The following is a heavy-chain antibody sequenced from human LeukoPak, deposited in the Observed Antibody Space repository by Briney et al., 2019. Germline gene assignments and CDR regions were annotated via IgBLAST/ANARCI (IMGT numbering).Heavy chain of an antibody. CDR2: ISGSGGHT. J-gene: IGHJ6*03. Sequence: GGSLRLSCAASGITFSSHAMSWVRQAPGKGLEWVSLISGSGGHTYYGDSVKGRFTISRDNSTNRLYLQMNSLRPEDTAVYYCAKGGAATMRDGYNYYYYYMEVWGRGTTATFSS. CDR1: GITFSSHA. V-gene: IGHV3-23*01. D-gene: IGHD5-24*01. CDR3: AKGGAATMRDGYNYYYYYMEV.